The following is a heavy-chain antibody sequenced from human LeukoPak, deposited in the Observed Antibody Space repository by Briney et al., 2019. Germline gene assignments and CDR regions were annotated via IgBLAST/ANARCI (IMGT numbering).Heavy chain of an antibody. Sequence: GGSLRLSCAASGITFSRSAMHWVRQAPGKGLEWVAIISYDGTNKYYLDSVKGRFTISRDNSKNTLYLQMDSLRAEDTAVYYCTRGTVPGLATTYGTYFDSWGQGTLVTVSS. D-gene: IGHD5-12*01. CDR3: TRGTVPGLATTYGTYFDS. CDR2: ISYDGTNK. V-gene: IGHV3-30*04. CDR1: GITFSRSA. J-gene: IGHJ4*02.